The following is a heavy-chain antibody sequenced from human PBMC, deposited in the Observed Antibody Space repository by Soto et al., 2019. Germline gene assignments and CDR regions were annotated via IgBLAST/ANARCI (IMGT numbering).Heavy chain of an antibody. CDR3: ARVPDR. V-gene: IGHV4-30-2*01. D-gene: IGHD2-2*01. CDR2: IYHSGST. J-gene: IGHJ5*02. CDR1: GGSISSGGYS. Sequence: SETXSLTCAVSGGSISSGGYSWSWIRQPPGKGLEWIGYIYHSGSTYYNPSLKSRVTISVDRSKNQFSLKLSSVTAADTAVYYCARVPDRWGQGTLVNVSS.